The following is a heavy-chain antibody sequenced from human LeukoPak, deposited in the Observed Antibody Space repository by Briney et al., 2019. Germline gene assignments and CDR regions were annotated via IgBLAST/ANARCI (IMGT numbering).Heavy chain of an antibody. CDR1: GFTFSSYS. CDR2: INQDGSVK. Sequence: PGGSLRLSCAASGFTFSSYSMNWVRQAPGKGLEWVANINQDGSVKSSVGSVKGRFTISRDNAKNSLYLQMNSLRVEDTAVYFCARGTPYRDSDDYWGQGTLVTVSS. V-gene: IGHV3-7*05. D-gene: IGHD1-14*01. CDR3: ARGTPYRDSDDY. J-gene: IGHJ4*02.